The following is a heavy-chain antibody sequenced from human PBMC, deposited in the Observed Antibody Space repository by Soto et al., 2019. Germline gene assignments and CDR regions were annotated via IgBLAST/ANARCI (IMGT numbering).Heavy chain of an antibody. J-gene: IGHJ6*02. CDR2: ISGSGGST. CDR1: GFTFSSYA. V-gene: IGHV3-23*01. D-gene: IGHD2-2*01. CDR3: AKGGSTSRWPYSYGMDV. Sequence: EVQLLESGGGLVQPGGSLRLSCAASGFTFSSYAMSWVRQAPGKGLEWVSAISGSGGSTYYADSVKGRFTISRDNSKNTLYLQSNRLRAVDTAVYYCAKGGSTSRWPYSYGMDVWGQGTTVTVSS.